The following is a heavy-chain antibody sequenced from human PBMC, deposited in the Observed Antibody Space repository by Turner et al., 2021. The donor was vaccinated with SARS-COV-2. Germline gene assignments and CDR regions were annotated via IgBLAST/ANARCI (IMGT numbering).Heavy chain of an antibody. V-gene: IGHV3-30*18. J-gene: IGHJ4*02. CDR3: AKQQGLYSNPMYYFDY. CDR2: ISYDGSNK. D-gene: IGHD4-4*01. CDR1: GFTFSSYG. Sequence: QVQLVESGGGVVQPGRSLRLSCAASGFTFSSYGMHWVRQAPGKGLEWVAAISYDGSNKYYADSVKGRFTISRDNSKNTLYLQMNSLRAEDTAVYYCAKQQGLYSNPMYYFDYWGQGTLVTVSS.